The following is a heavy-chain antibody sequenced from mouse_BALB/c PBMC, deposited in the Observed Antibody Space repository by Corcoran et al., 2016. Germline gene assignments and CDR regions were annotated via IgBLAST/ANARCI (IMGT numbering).Heavy chain of an antibody. CDR1: GYNFTNYG. CDR2: INTYNGEP. Sequence: QIQLVQSGPELKKPGETVKISCKASGYNFTNYGMNWVKQAPGKGLKWMGWINTYNGEPTYADDFKGRFAFSLETSASTAYLQINNLKNEDTATYFCSSGDNFDVWGAGTTVTVSS. D-gene: IGHD2-13*01. V-gene: IGHV9-3-1*01. J-gene: IGHJ1*01. CDR3: SSGDNFDV.